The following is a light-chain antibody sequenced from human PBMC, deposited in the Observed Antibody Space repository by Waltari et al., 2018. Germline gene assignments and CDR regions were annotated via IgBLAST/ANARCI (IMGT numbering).Light chain of an antibody. CDR3: LQYYSSPPVYT. CDR1: QSGLYSPNNKNS. Sequence: DIGMTQSPDSLAVSLGERATINCKTRQSGLYSPNNKNSLAWYQQKPGQPPKLLIYWASTRESGVPDRFSGSGSGTEFTLTISSLQAEDVAVYYCLQYYSSPPVYTFGPGTKLEIK. J-gene: IGKJ2*01. CDR2: WAS. V-gene: IGKV4-1*01.